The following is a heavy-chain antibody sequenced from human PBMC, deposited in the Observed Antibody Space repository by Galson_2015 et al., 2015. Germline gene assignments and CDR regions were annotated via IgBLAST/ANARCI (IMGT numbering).Heavy chain of an antibody. Sequence: SLRLSCAASGFTVSSSYMSWVRQAPGKGLEWVSVIYSGGSTYYADSVKGRFTISRDNSKNTLYLQMNSLRAEDTAVYYCARENAPDAFDIWGQGTMVTVSS. CDR3: ARENAPDAFDI. J-gene: IGHJ3*02. CDR2: IYSGGST. CDR1: GFTVSSSY. V-gene: IGHV3-53*01.